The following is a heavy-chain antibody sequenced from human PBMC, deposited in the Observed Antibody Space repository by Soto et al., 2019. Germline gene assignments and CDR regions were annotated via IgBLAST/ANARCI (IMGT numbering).Heavy chain of an antibody. V-gene: IGHV3-74*01. CDR1: GFTFNYYW. CDR3: ARGADPDY. CDR2: LQTDGSHP. J-gene: IGHJ4*02. Sequence: EVQLVESGGGLVQPGGSLRLSCVASGFTFNYYWMHWVRQAPGKGLMWVSRLQTDGSHPDYADSVKGRFTISRDNAKNTLYLQMITLSAEDSAVYYCARGADPDYWGQGTVVTVSS.